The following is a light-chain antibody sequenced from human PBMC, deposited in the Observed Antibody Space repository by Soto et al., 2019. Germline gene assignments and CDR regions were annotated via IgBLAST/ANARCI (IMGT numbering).Light chain of an antibody. Sequence: DIQMTQSPSSLSASVGDRVTITCRASQAISNSLAWYQHKPGKVPKLLIYAASTLQSGVPSRFSGSGSGTEFTLNISSLQPEDVAIYYCQKYFSAPWTFGQGTKVEIK. J-gene: IGKJ1*01. CDR3: QKYFSAPWT. V-gene: IGKV1-27*01. CDR2: AAS. CDR1: QAISNS.